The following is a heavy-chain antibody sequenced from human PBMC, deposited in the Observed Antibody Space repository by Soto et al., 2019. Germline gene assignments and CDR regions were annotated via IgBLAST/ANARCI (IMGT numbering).Heavy chain of an antibody. J-gene: IGHJ4*02. V-gene: IGHV1-18*01. CDR2: ISAYNGNT. CDR1: GYTFTSYG. D-gene: IGHD5-18*01. Sequence: QVQLVQSGADVKKPGASVKVSCKASGYTFTSYGSSWVRQAPGQGLEWMVWISAYNGNTNYAQKLQGRVTMTADTSTSPAYMELRSLRSDDTAVYYCAREKPLARGYSYGSFDYWGQGTLVTVSS. CDR3: AREKPLARGYSYGSFDY.